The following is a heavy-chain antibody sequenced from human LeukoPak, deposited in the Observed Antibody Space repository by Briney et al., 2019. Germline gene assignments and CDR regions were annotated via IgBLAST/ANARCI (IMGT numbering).Heavy chain of an antibody. Sequence: PSETLSLTCSVSGDSVSRSDSYWDWIRQPPGKGLEWIVTIYYSGRTYYSPSLKSRVTIAVDPSNNQFPLTLRSVTAADTAVYYCARRRYYDGSGYLEWGQGTLLSVSS. CDR1: GDSVSRSDSY. J-gene: IGHJ1*01. CDR2: IYYSGRT. CDR3: ARRRYYDGSGYLE. D-gene: IGHD3-22*01. V-gene: IGHV4-39*01.